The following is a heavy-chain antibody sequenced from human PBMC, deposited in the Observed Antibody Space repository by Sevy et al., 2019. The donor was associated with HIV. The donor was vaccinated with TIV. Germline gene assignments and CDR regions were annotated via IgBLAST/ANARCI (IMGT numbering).Heavy chain of an antibody. J-gene: IGHJ4*02. V-gene: IGHV3-20*01. D-gene: IGHD6-6*01. CDR1: GFTFDDYV. Sequence: GGSLRLSCAASGFTFDDYVMSWVRQAPGKGLEWVSGINWNGGSTGYADSVKGRFTISRDNAKNSLYLQMNSLRAEDTALYHCARHLQYSSSSPLDYWGQGTLVTVSS. CDR2: INWNGGST. CDR3: ARHLQYSSSSPLDY.